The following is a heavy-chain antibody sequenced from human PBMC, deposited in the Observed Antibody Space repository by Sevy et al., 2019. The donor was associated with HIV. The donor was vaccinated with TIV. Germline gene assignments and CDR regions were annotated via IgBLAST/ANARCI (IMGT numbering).Heavy chain of an antibody. D-gene: IGHD5-18*01. CDR2: ISGSGGST. J-gene: IGHJ4*02. CDR1: GFTFSSYA. CDR3: AKDSRNVDTAMVSSRGY. Sequence: GGSLRLSCAASGFTFSSYAMSWVRQAPGKGLEWVSAISGSGGSTYYADSVKGRFTISRDNSKNTLYLQMNSLRAEDTAVYYGAKDSRNVDTAMVSSRGYWGQGTLVTVSS. V-gene: IGHV3-23*01.